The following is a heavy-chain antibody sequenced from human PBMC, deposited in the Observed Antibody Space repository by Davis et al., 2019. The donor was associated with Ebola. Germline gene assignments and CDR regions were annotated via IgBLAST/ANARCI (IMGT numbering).Heavy chain of an antibody. V-gene: IGHV3-11*01. CDR2: ISGRSRGI. D-gene: IGHD5-12*01. Sequence: PGGSLRLSCATSGFDFDDTYMSWIRKAPGKGLEWVAYISGRSRGIWHTDSVRGRFTISRDNTKRSVFLQMNSLRDDDTAVYYCARAAGYSGGHVDFWGQGTQVTVSS. J-gene: IGHJ4*02. CDR1: GFDFDDTY. CDR3: ARAAGYSGGHVDF.